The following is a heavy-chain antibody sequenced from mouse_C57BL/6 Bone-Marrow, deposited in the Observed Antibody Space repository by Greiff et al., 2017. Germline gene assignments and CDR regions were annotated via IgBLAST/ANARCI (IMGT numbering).Heavy chain of an antibody. CDR3: AREAYYGGYFDV. Sequence: QVQLQQPGAELVKPGSSVKLSCKASGYTFTSYWMHWVKQRPGQGLEWIGMIHPNSGSTNYNEKFKSKATLTVDKSYSTAYMQLSSLTSEDSAVYYCAREAYYGGYFDVWGTGTTVTVSS. CDR2: IHPNSGST. CDR1: GYTFTSYW. V-gene: IGHV1-64*01. D-gene: IGHD1-1*01. J-gene: IGHJ1*03.